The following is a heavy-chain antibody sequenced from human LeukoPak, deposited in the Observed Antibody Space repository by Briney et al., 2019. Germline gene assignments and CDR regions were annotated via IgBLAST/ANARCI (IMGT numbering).Heavy chain of an antibody. D-gene: IGHD5-18*01. Sequence: PSETLSLTCTVSGGSISSSSYYWGWIRQPPGKGLEWIGSIYYSGSTYYNPSLKSRVTISVDTSKNQFSLKLSSVTAADTAVYYCARTDIGMVLDYWGQGTLVTVSS. V-gene: IGHV4-39*07. CDR3: ARTDIGMVLDY. CDR1: GGSISSSSYY. J-gene: IGHJ4*02. CDR2: IYYSGST.